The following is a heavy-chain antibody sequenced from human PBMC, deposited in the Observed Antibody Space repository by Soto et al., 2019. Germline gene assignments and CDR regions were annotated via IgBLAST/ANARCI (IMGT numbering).Heavy chain of an antibody. CDR1: GGSISSSSYY. V-gene: IGHV4-39*01. D-gene: IGHD3-9*01. J-gene: IGHJ3*02. Sequence: QLQLQESGPGLVKPSETLSLTCTVSGGSISSSSYYWGWIRQPPGKGLEWIGSIYYSGSTYYNPSLKSRVTISVDTSKNQFSLKLSSVTAADTAVYYCARWGLRYFDWLSDAFDIWGQGTMVTVSS. CDR2: IYYSGST. CDR3: ARWGLRYFDWLSDAFDI.